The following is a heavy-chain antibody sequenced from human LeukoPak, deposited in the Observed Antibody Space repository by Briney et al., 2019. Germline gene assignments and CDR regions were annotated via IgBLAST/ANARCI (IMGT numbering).Heavy chain of an antibody. J-gene: IGHJ2*01. D-gene: IGHD2-2*01. CDR2: IYYSGST. CDR3: ARFNGPIVVVPAAPRSTYFDL. V-gene: IGHV4-59*01. Sequence: SETLSLTCTVSGGSITNYYWSWIRQSPGKGLEWIGYIYYSGSTNYNPSLKSPVTISLDTSKNQFSLTLSSVTAADTAVYYCARFNGPIVVVPAAPRSTYFDLWGRGTLVTVSS. CDR1: GGSITNYY.